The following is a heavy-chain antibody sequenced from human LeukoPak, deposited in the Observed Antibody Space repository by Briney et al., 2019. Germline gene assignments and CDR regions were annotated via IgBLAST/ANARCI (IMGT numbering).Heavy chain of an antibody. D-gene: IGHD2-15*01. CDR3: AMGLGYCSGGSCYYNWFDP. CDR1: VGTFSSYA. J-gene: IGHJ5*02. CDR2: IIPIFGTA. V-gene: IGHV1-69*01. Sequence: SVKVSCKASVGTFSSYAISWVRQAPGQGLEWMGGIIPIFGTANYAQKFQGRVTITADESTSTAYMELSSLRPEDTAVYYCAMGLGYCSGGSCYYNWFDPWGQGTLVTVSS.